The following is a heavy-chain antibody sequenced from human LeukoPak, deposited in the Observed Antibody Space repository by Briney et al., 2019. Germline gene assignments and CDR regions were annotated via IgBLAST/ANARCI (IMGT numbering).Heavy chain of an antibody. CDR1: GYTFTGYY. J-gene: IGHJ6*03. D-gene: IGHD6-6*01. CDR3: ARDAPIHYSSSHHRLYYYYYYMDV. Sequence: GASVKVSCKASGYTFTGYYMHWVRQAPGQGLEWMGWINPNSGGTNYAQKFQGRVTMTRDTSISTAYMELSRLRSDDTAVYYCARDAPIHYSSSHHRLYYYYYYMDVWGKGTTVTVFS. V-gene: IGHV1-2*02. CDR2: INPNSGGT.